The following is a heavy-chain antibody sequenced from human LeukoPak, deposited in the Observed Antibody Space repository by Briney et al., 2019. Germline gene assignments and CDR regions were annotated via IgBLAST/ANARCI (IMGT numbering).Heavy chain of an antibody. CDR2: MNPNSGNT. CDR3: ATRAGKREVLEGGGDY. CDR1: GYTFTSYD. V-gene: IGHV1-8*01. J-gene: IGHJ4*02. D-gene: IGHD3-16*01. Sequence: GASVKVSCKASGYTFTSYDINWVRQATGQGLEWMGWMNPNSGNTGYAQKFQGRVTMTRNTSISTAYMELSSLRSEDTAVDYCATRAGKREVLEGGGDYWGQGTLVTVSS.